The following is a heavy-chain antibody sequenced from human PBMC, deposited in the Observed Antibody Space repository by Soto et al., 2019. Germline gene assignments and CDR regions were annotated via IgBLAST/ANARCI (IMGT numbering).Heavy chain of an antibody. V-gene: IGHV1-2*02. CDR1: GFSFTGYY. J-gene: IGHJ5*02. CDR3: TKDMTRQLAYWLDP. Sequence: QVQLVQSGAAVKKPGASVKVSCKASGFSFTGYYIHWLCKAPGQGLEWMGWINAHSGGTEYAQKFQGRVTLTRNTSIATAYLTLTSMTADDTALYYCTKDMTRQLAYWLDPWGQGTQVTVSS. D-gene: IGHD6-6*01. CDR2: INAHSGGT.